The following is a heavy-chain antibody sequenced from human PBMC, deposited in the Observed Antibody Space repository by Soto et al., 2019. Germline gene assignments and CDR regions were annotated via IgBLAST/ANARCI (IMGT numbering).Heavy chain of an antibody. V-gene: IGHV6-1*01. Sequence: QSQTLSLTCAISGDSVSSKSVAWNWIRQSPSRGLEWLGRTYYRSKWYNDYAVSVKSRITINPDTSKNQFSLQLNSVTPEDTAVYYCVRDSYSSSWYWFDPWGQGTLVTVSS. CDR1: GDSVSSKSVA. D-gene: IGHD6-13*01. J-gene: IGHJ5*02. CDR3: VRDSYSSSWYWFDP. CDR2: TYYRSKWYN.